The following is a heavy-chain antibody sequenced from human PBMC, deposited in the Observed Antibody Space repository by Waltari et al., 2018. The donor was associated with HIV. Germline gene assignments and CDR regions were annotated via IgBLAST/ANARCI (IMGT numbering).Heavy chain of an antibody. D-gene: IGHD2-15*01. CDR3: VREGRCYCFDY. J-gene: IGHJ4*02. CDR2: IKYDGSEV. CDR1: GFNFSSYW. Sequence: EVQLEESGGGLVQPGGSLRLSCAVSGFNFSSYWMSWVRQVPGKGREWVDNIKYDGSEVFYADSVKGRFTISRDNEKKVIYLQMNSLRGEDTALYQCVREGRCYCFDYWGQGTLVSVSS. V-gene: IGHV3-7*01.